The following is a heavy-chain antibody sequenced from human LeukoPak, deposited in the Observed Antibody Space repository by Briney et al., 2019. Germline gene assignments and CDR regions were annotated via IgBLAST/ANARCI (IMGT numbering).Heavy chain of an antibody. V-gene: IGHV3-33*01. CDR3: ARLGRQSFQNRPYYYYYYMDV. D-gene: IGHD1-14*01. J-gene: IGHJ6*03. Sequence: GRSLRLSCAASGFTFSSYGMHWVRQAPGKGLEWVAVIWYDGSNKYYADSVKGRFTISRDNSKNTLYLQMNSLRAEDTAVYYCARLGRQSFQNRPYYYYYYMDVWGKGTTVTVSS. CDR2: IWYDGSNK. CDR1: GFTFSSYG.